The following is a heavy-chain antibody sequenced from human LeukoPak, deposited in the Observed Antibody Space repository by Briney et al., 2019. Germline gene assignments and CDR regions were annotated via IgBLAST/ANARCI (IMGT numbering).Heavy chain of an antibody. CDR1: GGSFSGYY. Sequence: SETLSLTCAVYGGSFSGYYWSWVRQPPGKGLEWVGSIYRSGSTYYNPSLKTRVTISVDTSKNQFSLKPSSVTAADTAVYYCARAPYDYGDYDYWGQGTLVTVSS. J-gene: IGHJ4*02. CDR2: IYRSGST. D-gene: IGHD4-17*01. V-gene: IGHV4-34*01. CDR3: ARAPYDYGDYDY.